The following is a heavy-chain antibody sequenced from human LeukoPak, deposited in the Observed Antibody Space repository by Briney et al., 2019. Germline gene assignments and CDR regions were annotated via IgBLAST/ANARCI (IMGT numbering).Heavy chain of an antibody. J-gene: IGHJ6*03. D-gene: IGHD3-9*01. V-gene: IGHV4-39*01. CDR2: IDYSGNT. CDR3: ARGEEDILTGRYYYYMDV. CDR1: GGSISSSDYC. Sequence: SETLSLTCTVSGGSISSSDYCWGWIRQPPGKGLEWIGSIDYSGNTNYNPSLKSRVTISVDWSKNQFSLKLNSVTAADTAVYYCARGEEDILTGRYYYYMDVWGKGTTVTISS.